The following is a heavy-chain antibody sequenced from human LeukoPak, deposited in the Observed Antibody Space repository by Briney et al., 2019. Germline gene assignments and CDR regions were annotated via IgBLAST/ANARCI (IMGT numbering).Heavy chain of an antibody. CDR1: GGTFSSYA. D-gene: IGHD3-9*01. CDR3: ARGGDYDILTGYLPSNWFDP. V-gene: IGHV1-69*06. J-gene: IGHJ5*02. Sequence: ASVEVTCKASGGTFSSYAISWVRQAPGQGLEWMGGIIPIFGTANYAQKFQGRVTITADKSTSTAYMELSSLRSEDTAVYYCARGGDYDILTGYLPSNWFDPWGQGTLVTVSS. CDR2: IIPIFGTA.